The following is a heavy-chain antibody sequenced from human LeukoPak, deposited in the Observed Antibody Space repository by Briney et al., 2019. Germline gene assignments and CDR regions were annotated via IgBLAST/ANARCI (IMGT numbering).Heavy chain of an antibody. CDR3: AKAIGRGSYIWYFDY. J-gene: IGHJ4*02. Sequence: GGSLRLSCAASGFTVSSNYMSWVRQAPGKGLEWVSVIYRGGSTYYADSVEGRFTISRDNSKNTLYLQMDSLRAEDTAVYYCAKAIGRGSYIWYFDYWGQGTLVTVSS. CDR1: GFTVSSNY. D-gene: IGHD3-3*01. V-gene: IGHV3-53*01. CDR2: IYRGGST.